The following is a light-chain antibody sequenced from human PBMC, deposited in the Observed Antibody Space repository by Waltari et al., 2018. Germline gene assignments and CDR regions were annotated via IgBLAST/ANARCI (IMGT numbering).Light chain of an antibody. V-gene: IGKV3D-15*01. Sequence: EIVLTQSPGTLCLSPGERATLSCRASQNIGRYLVWYQQKPGQPPRLLIYEASRRATGIPDRFSGSGSGTDFSLTISSLQPEDVATYFCQKYNSVPLTFGQGTKVDIK. CDR2: EAS. CDR1: QNIGRY. CDR3: QKYNSVPLT. J-gene: IGKJ1*01.